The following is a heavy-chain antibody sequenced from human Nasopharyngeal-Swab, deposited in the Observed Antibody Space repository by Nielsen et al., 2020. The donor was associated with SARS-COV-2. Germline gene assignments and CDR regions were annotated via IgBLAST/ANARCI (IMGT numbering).Heavy chain of an antibody. V-gene: IGHV3-7*03. D-gene: IGHD2-15*01. CDR3: ATWIVGHFDH. CDR1: GFTFSSYW. CDR2: VKQDGSAI. Sequence: GGSLRLSCAASGFTFSSYWMNWVRMTPMKRLEWVATVKQDGSAIYHVDSLKGRFTISRDNAKNTAYLQMESLSAEDTALYYCATWIVGHFDHWGQGAQVIVSS. J-gene: IGHJ4*02.